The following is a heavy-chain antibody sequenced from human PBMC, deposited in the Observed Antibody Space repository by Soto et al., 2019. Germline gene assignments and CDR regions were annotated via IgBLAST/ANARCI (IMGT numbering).Heavy chain of an antibody. CDR2: ISYDGSNK. V-gene: IGHV3-30*18. Sequence: VQLVESGGGVVQPGRSLRLSCAASGFTFSSYGMHWVRQAPGKGLEWVAVISYDGSNKYYADSVKGRFTISRDNSKNTLYLQMNSLRAEDTAVYYCAKDGWYYDSSGYEYYFDYWGQGTLVTVSS. D-gene: IGHD3-22*01. CDR3: AKDGWYYDSSGYEYYFDY. J-gene: IGHJ4*02. CDR1: GFTFSSYG.